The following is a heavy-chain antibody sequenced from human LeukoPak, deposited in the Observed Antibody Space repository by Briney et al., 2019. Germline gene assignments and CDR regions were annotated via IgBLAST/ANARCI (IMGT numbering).Heavy chain of an antibody. D-gene: IGHD2-2*02. CDR2: INHSGST. Sequence: PSETLSLTCAVYGGSFSGYYWSWIRQSPGKGLEWIGEINHSGSTNYNPSLKSRVTISVDTSKNQFSLKLSSVTAADTAVYYCARDSCSSTSCYRSYYYGMDVWGQGTTVTVSS. CDR1: GGSFSGYY. V-gene: IGHV4-34*01. J-gene: IGHJ6*02. CDR3: ARDSCSSTSCYRSYYYGMDV.